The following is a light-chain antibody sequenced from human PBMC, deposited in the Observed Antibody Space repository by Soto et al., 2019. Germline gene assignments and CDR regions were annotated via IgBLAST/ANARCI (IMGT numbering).Light chain of an antibody. V-gene: IGKV3-20*01. CDR3: QQYGASPLT. J-gene: IGKJ4*01. Sequence: EIVLTQSPGTLSLSAGDGVSLSCSASQTVHNNYLAWYQQKPDQAPRLLLFGASNRATGIPDGFGGSGSGTDFTLSISRLEPEDVAVYYCQQYGASPLTFGGGARLEVK. CDR1: QTVHNNY. CDR2: GAS.